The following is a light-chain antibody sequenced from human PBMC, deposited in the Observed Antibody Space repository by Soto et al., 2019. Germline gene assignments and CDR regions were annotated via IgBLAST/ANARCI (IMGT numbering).Light chain of an antibody. V-gene: IGKV1-39*01. CDR2: AAS. J-gene: IGKJ1*01. CDR1: QSISSY. Sequence: DIQITQYPSSLSASVGDRVTITCRASQSISSYLNWYQQKPGKAPKLLIYAASSLQSGVPSRFSGSGSGTDFTLTVSSLQPEDFATYYCQQSYSTLPTFGQGTKVDI. CDR3: QQSYSTLPT.